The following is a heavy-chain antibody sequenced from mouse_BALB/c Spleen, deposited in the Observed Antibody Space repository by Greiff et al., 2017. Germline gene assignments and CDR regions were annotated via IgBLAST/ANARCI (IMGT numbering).Heavy chain of an antibody. CDR2: INPSNGGT. CDR3: TRGYY. V-gene: IGHV1S81*02. Sequence: QVQLKESGAELVKPGASVKLSCKASGYTFTSYYMYWVKQRPGQGLEWIGEINPSNGGTNFNEKFKSKATLTVDKSSSTAYMQLSSLTSEDSAVYYCTRGYYWGQGTTLTVSS. J-gene: IGHJ2*01. CDR1: GYTFTSYY.